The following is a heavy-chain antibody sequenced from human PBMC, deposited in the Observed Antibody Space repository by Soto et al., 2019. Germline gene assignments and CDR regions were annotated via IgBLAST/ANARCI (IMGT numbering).Heavy chain of an antibody. D-gene: IGHD3-22*01. J-gene: IGHJ2*01. Sequence: QVQLVESGGGVVQPGRSLRLSCAASGFIFSNYGMHWVRQAPGKGLEWVAVIWYDESHESYADSVKGRFTISRDNSKNTLFLQMNSLRAEDTAVYYCARDRYSYDSRAYQGVDWYFDLWGRGTLVTVSS. CDR2: IWYDESHE. CDR1: GFIFSNYG. CDR3: ARDRYSYDSRAYQGVDWYFDL. V-gene: IGHV3-33*01.